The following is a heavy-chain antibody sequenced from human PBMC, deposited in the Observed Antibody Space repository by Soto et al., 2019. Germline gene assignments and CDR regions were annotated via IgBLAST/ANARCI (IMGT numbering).Heavy chain of an antibody. CDR2: MIPNSANT. D-gene: IGHD2-15*01. V-gene: IGHV1-8*01. CDR3: ARKSTFSSGGSCCSHLDY. J-gene: IGHJ4*02. CDR1: GYTFTSYD. Sequence: QVQLVQSGAEVKKPGASVKVSCKASGYTFTSYDINWVRHANGQGLEWVGWMIPNSANTGYAQKCPGRVTMTRNNDRSTAYMELSNLRSEDTAVYYCARKSTFSSGGSCCSHLDYWGQGTLVTVSS.